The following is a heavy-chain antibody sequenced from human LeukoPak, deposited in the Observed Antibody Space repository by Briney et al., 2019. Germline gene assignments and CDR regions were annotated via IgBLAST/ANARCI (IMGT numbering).Heavy chain of an antibody. D-gene: IGHD2-2*01. V-gene: IGHV4-59*01. J-gene: IGHJ4*02. CDR2: IYYSGST. CDR3: ARARIVVVPAATGYYFDY. Sequence: SETLSLTCTVSGGSISSYYWSWIRQPPGKGLEWIGYIYYSGSTNYNPSLKSRVTISVDTSKNQFSLKLSSVTAADTAVYYCARARIVVVPAATGYYFDYWGQGTLVIVSS. CDR1: GGSISSYY.